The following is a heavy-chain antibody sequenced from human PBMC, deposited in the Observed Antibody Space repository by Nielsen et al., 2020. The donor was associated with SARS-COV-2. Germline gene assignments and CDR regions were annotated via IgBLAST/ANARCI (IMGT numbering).Heavy chain of an antibody. D-gene: IGHD3-16*01. Sequence: GESLKISCAASAFTFSTYWMHWVCQAPGKGLVWVSRINSDGSSTSYADSVKGRFTISRDNAKNTLYPQMNSLRAEDTAVYYCVRGLQVPNGLAHRWGQGTLVTVSS. J-gene: IGHJ4*02. CDR2: INSDGSST. CDR3: VRGLQVPNGLAHR. V-gene: IGHV3-74*01. CDR1: AFTFSTYW.